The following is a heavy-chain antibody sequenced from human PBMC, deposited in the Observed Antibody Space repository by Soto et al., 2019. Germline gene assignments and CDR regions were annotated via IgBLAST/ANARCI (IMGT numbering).Heavy chain of an antibody. CDR3: ARGLPFDY. V-gene: IGHV4-59*12. Sequence: SETLSLTCTVSGGSISSYYWSWIRQPPGKGLEWIGYIYYGGSTNYNPSLKSRVTISVDSSKNQFSLYLQMNSLRAEDTAVYYCARGLPFDYWGQGTLVTVSS. CDR1: GGSISSYY. CDR2: IYYGGST. J-gene: IGHJ4*02. D-gene: IGHD4-17*01.